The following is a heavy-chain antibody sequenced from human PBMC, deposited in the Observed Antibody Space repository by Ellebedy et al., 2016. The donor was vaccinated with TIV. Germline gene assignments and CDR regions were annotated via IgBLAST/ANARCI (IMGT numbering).Heavy chain of an antibody. V-gene: IGHV4-38-2*02. J-gene: IGHJ4*02. D-gene: IGHD1-26*01. CDR2: MFHSGST. CDR3: ARGRGGSYSIPFDV. CDR1: GYSISGGYY. Sequence: SETLSLXXTVSGYSISGGYYWGWIRQPPGKGLEWIGSMFHSGSTYYNPSLKSRVSMSVDTSRNQFSLKLNSLTAADTAVYFCARGRGGSYSIPFDVWGQGALVTVSS.